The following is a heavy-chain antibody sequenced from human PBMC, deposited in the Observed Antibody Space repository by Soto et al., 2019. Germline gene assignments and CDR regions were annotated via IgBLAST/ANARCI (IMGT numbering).Heavy chain of an antibody. J-gene: IGHJ6*02. Sequence: EVQLVESGGGLVQPGGSLRLSCAASGLSFSSYWMTWVRQAPGKGLEWVANIKEDGSEKNYVDSVKGRFIISRDNAENSLYLQMTSLRVDDTAVYYCVGGFGAWGQGTTVTVS. CDR2: IKEDGSEK. CDR1: GLSFSSYW. V-gene: IGHV3-7*01. D-gene: IGHD6-25*01. CDR3: VGGFGA.